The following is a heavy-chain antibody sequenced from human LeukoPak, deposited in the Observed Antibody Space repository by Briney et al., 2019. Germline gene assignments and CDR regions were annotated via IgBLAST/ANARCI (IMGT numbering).Heavy chain of an antibody. CDR3: ARFGYVAAVDV. CDR2: INPAGSET. J-gene: IGHJ4*02. D-gene: IGHD2-15*01. V-gene: IGHV3-7*01. Sequence: GGSLRLSCAASGFSFSAYWMTWVRQAPGTGLEWVANINPAGSETYYVDPVKGRFSISRDNAKNLVYLQINSLRAEDTAVYHCARFGYVAAVDVWGQGTPVTVSS. CDR1: GFSFSAYW.